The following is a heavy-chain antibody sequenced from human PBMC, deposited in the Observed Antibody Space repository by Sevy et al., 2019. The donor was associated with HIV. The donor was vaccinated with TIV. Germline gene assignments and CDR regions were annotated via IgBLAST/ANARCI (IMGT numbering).Heavy chain of an antibody. CDR2: INQDGSVK. D-gene: IGHD6-13*01. CDR1: GFSLNNYW. Sequence: GGSLRLSCVASGFSLNNYWMNWVRQAPGKGLEWVANINQDGSVKYYVDSVRGRFTISRGNARNLVFLQMSSLRVDDSALYYCVKAIAKDGSFWGQGTLVTVSS. J-gene: IGHJ4*02. V-gene: IGHV3-7*01. CDR3: VKAIAKDGSF.